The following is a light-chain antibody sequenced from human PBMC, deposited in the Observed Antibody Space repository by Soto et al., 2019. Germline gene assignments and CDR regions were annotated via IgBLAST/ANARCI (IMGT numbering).Light chain of an antibody. J-gene: IGKJ1*01. V-gene: IGKV1-5*01. Sequence: DIQMTQSPSTLSASVGDRVTITCRASQTISSWLAWYQQKPGKAPNLLIYDASSLESGVPSRFSGRGSGTQFTLTISSLQPDDFATYYCQPYNSFSGTSRPRTKVDIK. CDR3: QPYNSFSGT. CDR2: DAS. CDR1: QTISSW.